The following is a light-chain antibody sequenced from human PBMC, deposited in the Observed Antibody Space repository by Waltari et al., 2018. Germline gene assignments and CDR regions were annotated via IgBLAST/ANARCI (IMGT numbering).Light chain of an antibody. CDR3: QQYYHWVA. V-gene: IGKV3-15*01. Sequence: EIVMTQSPATLSVSPGERVTLSCRARESVSSNVAWYQQKPGQAPRLLIYGASTRATGVPAKFRGSGSGTDFTLTISSLQSEDFAVYYCQQYYHWVAFGGGTWVQIK. J-gene: IGKJ4*01. CDR1: ESVSSN. CDR2: GAS.